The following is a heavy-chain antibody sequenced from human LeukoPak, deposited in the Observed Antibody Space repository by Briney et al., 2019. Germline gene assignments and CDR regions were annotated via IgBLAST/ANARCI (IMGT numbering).Heavy chain of an antibody. CDR3: ARLMVGYSYYGPYGMDV. J-gene: IGHJ6*02. V-gene: IGHV3-30-3*01. Sequence: GGSLRLSCAASGFTFSGYAFHWVRQAPGKGLEWVVVISYDGSNKYYTDSVKGRFTISRDNAKNSLYLQMNSLRAEDTAVYYCARLMVGYSYYGPYGMDVWGQGTTVTVSS. CDR1: GFTFSGYA. D-gene: IGHD5-18*01. CDR2: ISYDGSNK.